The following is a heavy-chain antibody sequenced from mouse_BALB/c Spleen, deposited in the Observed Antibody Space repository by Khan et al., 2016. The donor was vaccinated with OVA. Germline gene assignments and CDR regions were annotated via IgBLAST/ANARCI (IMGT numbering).Heavy chain of an antibody. CDR3: ARRNDGYYGYFDV. Sequence: EVELVESGGGLVKPGGSLKLSCAASGFTFSSYGMSWFRQTPEKRLEWVATISGSGSYTYYPDSVKGRFSISRDNAKNILYLQMSSLRSEDTALSYSARRNDGYYGYFDVWGAGTTVTVSS. CDR2: ISGSGSYT. J-gene: IGHJ1*01. CDR1: GFTFSSYG. D-gene: IGHD2-3*01. V-gene: IGHV5-9-2*01.